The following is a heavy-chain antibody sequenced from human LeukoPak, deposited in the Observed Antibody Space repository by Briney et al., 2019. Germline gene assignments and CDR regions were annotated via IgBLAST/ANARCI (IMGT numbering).Heavy chain of an antibody. D-gene: IGHD1-26*01. CDR2: IRYDGRNI. CDR1: GFTFSSYG. CDR3: AKDSGGSYDY. Sequence: QPGGSLRLSCAATGFTFSSYGMHWVRQAPGKGLEWVAFIRYDGRNIYYADSVKGRFTISRDNSKHTLYLQMNSLRAEDTAGYYCAKDSGGSYDYWGQGTLVTVSS. J-gene: IGHJ4*02. V-gene: IGHV3-30*02.